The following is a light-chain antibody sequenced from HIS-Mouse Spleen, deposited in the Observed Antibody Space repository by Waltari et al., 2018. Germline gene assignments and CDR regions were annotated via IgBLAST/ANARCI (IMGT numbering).Light chain of an antibody. CDR2: DAC. V-gene: IGKV3-11*01. Sequence: EIVLTQSLATLSLSPGERATLSCRASQSVSSYLAWYQQKPGQAPRFLIFDACNRATGIPSRFSVSGSGTDFTLTISSLDHGDFAVYYCQQRSNWPPFGQGTRLEIK. J-gene: IGKJ5*01. CDR3: QQRSNWPP. CDR1: QSVSSY.